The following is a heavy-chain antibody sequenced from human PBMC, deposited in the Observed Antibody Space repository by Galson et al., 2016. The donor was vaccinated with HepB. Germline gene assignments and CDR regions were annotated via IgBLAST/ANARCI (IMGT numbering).Heavy chain of an antibody. CDR3: QTTNYYNGLDV. CDR2: IYSGGGT. V-gene: IGHV3-66*01. D-gene: IGHD4-11*01. J-gene: IGHJ6*02. CDR1: GFTVGNNY. Sequence: SLRLSCAAFGFTVGNNYMSWVRQVPGKGLEWASGIYSGGGTYYADSVKGRFTISRDKSKNTLYLQLNSLRAEDTAVYYCQTTNYYNGLDVWGQGTTVTGSS.